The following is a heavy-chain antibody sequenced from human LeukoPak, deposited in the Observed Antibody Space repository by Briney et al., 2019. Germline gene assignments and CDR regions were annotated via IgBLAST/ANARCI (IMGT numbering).Heavy chain of an antibody. Sequence: SQTLSLTCAVSGGSISSGGYSWSWIRQPPGKGLEWIGYIYHSGSTYYNPSLKSRVTISVDRSKNQFSLKLSSATAADTAVYYCARGSVVGATTFDYWGQGTLVTVSS. J-gene: IGHJ4*02. CDR2: IYHSGST. CDR1: GGSISSGGYS. V-gene: IGHV4-30-2*01. D-gene: IGHD1-26*01. CDR3: ARGSVVGATTFDY.